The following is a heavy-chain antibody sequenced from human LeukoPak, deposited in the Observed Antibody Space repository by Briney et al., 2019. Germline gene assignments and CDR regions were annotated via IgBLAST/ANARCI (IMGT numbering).Heavy chain of an antibody. J-gene: IGHJ4*02. CDR2: ISAYNGNT. CDR1: GYTFTSYG. V-gene: IGHV1-18*01. CDR3: ARESSRYDFWSGYYTPPVFDY. Sequence: ASVKVSCKASGYTFTSYGISWVRQATGQGLEWMGWISAYNGNTNYAQKLQGRVTMTTDTSTSTAYMELRSLRSDDTAVYYCARESSRYDFWSGYYTPPVFDYWGQGTLVTVSS. D-gene: IGHD3-3*01.